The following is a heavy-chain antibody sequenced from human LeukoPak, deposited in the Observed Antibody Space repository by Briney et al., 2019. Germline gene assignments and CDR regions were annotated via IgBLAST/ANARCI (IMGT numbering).Heavy chain of an antibody. CDR3: ARDPGRIEGSGWPTTFDY. CDR2: INPSGGST. Sequence: ASVKVSCKASGYTFTSYYMHWVRQAPGQGLEWMGIINPSGGSTSYAQKFQGRVTMTRDTSTSTVYMELSSPRSEDTAVYYCARDPGRIEGSGWPTTFDYWGQGTLVTVSS. CDR1: GYTFTSYY. J-gene: IGHJ4*02. D-gene: IGHD6-19*01. V-gene: IGHV1-46*01.